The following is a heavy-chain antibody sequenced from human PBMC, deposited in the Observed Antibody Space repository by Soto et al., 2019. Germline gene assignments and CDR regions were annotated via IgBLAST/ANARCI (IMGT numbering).Heavy chain of an antibody. V-gene: IGHV4-30-4*01. Sequence: PSETLSLTCTVFGGSISSGDYYWSWIRQPPGKGLEWIGYIYYSGSTYYNPSLKSRVTISVDTSKNQFSLKLSSVTAADTAVYYCATDPGYCTNGVCYKTDAFDIWGQGTMVTVSS. CDR2: IYYSGST. J-gene: IGHJ3*02. D-gene: IGHD2-8*01. CDR3: ATDPGYCTNGVCYKTDAFDI. CDR1: GGSISSGDYY.